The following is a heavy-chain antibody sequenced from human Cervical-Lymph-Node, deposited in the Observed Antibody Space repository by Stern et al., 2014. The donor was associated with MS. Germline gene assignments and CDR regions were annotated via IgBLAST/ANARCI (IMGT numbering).Heavy chain of an antibody. CDR3: ASNLDYYDSSSYHLAPFDY. D-gene: IGHD3-22*01. CDR2: IYHSGRT. CDR1: GGSISSSNW. V-gene: IGHV4-4*02. Sequence: QLQLQESGPGLVKPSGTLSLTCAVSGGSISSSNWWSWVRQPPGKGLEWIGEIYHSGRTNYNPSLKSRVTISVDKSKNQFSLKLSSVTAADTAVYYCASNLDYYDSSSYHLAPFDYWGQGTLVTVSS. J-gene: IGHJ4*02.